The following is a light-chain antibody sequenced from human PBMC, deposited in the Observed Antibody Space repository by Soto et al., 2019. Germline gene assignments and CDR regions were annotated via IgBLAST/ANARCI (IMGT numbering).Light chain of an antibody. V-gene: IGKV3-15*01. CDR3: QQYNECPHT. CDR2: GAS. J-gene: IGKJ4*01. Sequence: ETVMTQAPATLSVSPGEGATLSCRASQSVSSNLAWYQQRPGQTPRLLVYGASIRATGMSARFSGSGSGTEFTLTISSLQSDDVALYYCQQYNECPHTFGGGPKVEIK. CDR1: QSVSSN.